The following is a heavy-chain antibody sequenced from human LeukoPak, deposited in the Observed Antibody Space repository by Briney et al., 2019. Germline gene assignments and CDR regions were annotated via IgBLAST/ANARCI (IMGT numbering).Heavy chain of an antibody. CDR2: IYTSGST. CDR3: ARGGGMGHYYYYMDV. Sequence: PSETLSLTCTVSGGSISSGSYYWSWIRQPAGKGLEWIGRIYTSGSTNYNPSLKSRVTISVDTSKNQFSLKLSSVTAADTAVYHCARGGGMGHYYYYMDVWGKGTTVTISS. CDR1: GGSISSGSYY. V-gene: IGHV4-61*02. D-gene: IGHD5-24*01. J-gene: IGHJ6*03.